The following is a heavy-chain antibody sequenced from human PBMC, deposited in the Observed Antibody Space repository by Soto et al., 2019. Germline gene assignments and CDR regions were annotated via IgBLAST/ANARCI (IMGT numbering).Heavy chain of an antibody. CDR3: ARDSLGPYSYVYQNYYYYGMDV. D-gene: IGHD5-18*01. CDR2: IYYSGST. Sequence: PSETLSLTCTVSGGSISSGGYYWSWIRQHPGKGLEWIGYIYYSGSTYYNPSLKSRVTISVDTSKNQFSLKLSSVTAADTAVYYCARDSLGPYSYVYQNYYYYGMDVWGQGTTVTVSS. CDR1: GGSISSGGYY. V-gene: IGHV4-31*03. J-gene: IGHJ6*02.